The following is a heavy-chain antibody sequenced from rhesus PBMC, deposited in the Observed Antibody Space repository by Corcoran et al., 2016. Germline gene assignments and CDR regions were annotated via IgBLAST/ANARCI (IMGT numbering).Heavy chain of an antibody. CDR1: GGSISDDYY. CDR2: IYGGGGDT. Sequence: QVRLQESGPGLVKPSETLSLTCAVSGGSISDDYYWSWIRQSPGKGLEWIGHIYGGGGDTKYNPSLENRVTISIDTSKNQLSLKVSSVTAADTAVYYCARDRIATVYYFDYWGQGVLVTVSS. J-gene: IGHJ4*01. V-gene: IGHV4-106*01. CDR3: ARDRIATVYYFDY. D-gene: IGHD5-36*01.